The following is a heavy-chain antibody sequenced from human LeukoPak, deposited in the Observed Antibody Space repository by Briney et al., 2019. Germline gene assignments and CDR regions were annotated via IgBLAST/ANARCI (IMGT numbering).Heavy chain of an antibody. CDR2: ISYDGSNK. D-gene: IGHD1-26*01. CDR3: ARDQSIREGSYYIILGY. V-gene: IGHV3-30*03. J-gene: IGHJ4*02. Sequence: GGSLRLSCAASGFTFSNYGMYWVRQAPGKGLEWVAVISYDGSNKYYADSVKGRFTISRDNSKNTLYLQMNSLRAEDTAVYYCARDQSIREGSYYIILGYWGQGTLVTVSS. CDR1: GFTFSNYG.